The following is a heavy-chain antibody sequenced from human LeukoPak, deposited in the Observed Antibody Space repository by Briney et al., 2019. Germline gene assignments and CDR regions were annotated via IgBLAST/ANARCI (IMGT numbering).Heavy chain of an antibody. CDR2: ISAYNGKT. V-gene: IGHV1-18*01. CDR3: ARGSFPSDDILTGPFDN. D-gene: IGHD3-9*01. J-gene: IGHJ4*02. CDR1: GYIFTTYG. Sequence: GASVKVSCKASGYIFTTYGISWVRQAPGQGLEWMGWISAYNGKTNYAQKFQGRVTMTTDTSTSTAYMELRSLRSDDTAVYYCARGSFPSDDILTGPFDNWGQGTLVTVSS.